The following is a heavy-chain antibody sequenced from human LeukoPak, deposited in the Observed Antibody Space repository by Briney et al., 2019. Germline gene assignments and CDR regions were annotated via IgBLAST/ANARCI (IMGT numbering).Heavy chain of an antibody. CDR3: TKVISYYYGSGSHDSDY. CDR2: IACDGSGI. J-gene: IGHJ4*02. Sequence: PGGSLRLSCATSGFTFSSYGMHWVRQAPGKGLEWVAVIACDGSGINYADSVRGRFTISRDNAKNTLYLQMNSLRGEDTAVYYCTKVISYYYGSGSHDSDYWGQGTLVTVSS. D-gene: IGHD3-10*01. V-gene: IGHV3-30*18. CDR1: GFTFSSYG.